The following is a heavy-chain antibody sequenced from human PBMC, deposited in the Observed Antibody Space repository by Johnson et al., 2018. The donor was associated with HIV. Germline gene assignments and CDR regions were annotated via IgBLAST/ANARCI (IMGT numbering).Heavy chain of an antibody. J-gene: IGHJ3*02. D-gene: IGHD2-2*02. CDR1: GFTVSNYY. CDR3: ATIWPGNFAFDI. Sequence: VQLVESGGGLVQPGGSLRLSCAASGFTVSNYYMTWVRQSPGKGLEWVSVIYTADNRHYADTVKGRFSISRDNSKNTVYLQMHSLRHEDTAVYYCATIWPGNFAFDIWGQGTMVTVSS. CDR2: IYTADNR. V-gene: IGHV3-66*02.